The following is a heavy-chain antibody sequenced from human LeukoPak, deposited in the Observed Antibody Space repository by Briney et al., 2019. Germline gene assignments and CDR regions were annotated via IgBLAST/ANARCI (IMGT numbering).Heavy chain of an antibody. Sequence: SETLSLTCAVSGGSFNGYYWSWIRQPPGKGLEWIGEISHSGSTNYNPSLKSRVTTSVDTSKKHFSLRLSSVTAADTAVYYCARGTTVALGVFDYWGQGTLVTASS. J-gene: IGHJ4*02. CDR2: ISHSGST. D-gene: IGHD4-23*01. CDR1: GGSFNGYY. CDR3: ARGTTVALGVFDY. V-gene: IGHV4-34*01.